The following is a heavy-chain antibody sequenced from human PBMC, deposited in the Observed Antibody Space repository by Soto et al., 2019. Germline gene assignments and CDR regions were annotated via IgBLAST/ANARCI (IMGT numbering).Heavy chain of an antibody. CDR1: GFTFSSYG. Sequence: GGSLRLSWAASGFTFSSYGMHWVRQAPGKGLEWVAVISYDGSNKYYADSVKGRFTISRDNSKNTLYLQMNSLRAEDTAVYYCAKDGSYSSSYNWFDPWGQGTLVTVSS. V-gene: IGHV3-30*18. D-gene: IGHD6-6*01. CDR2: ISYDGSNK. J-gene: IGHJ5*02. CDR3: AKDGSYSSSYNWFDP.